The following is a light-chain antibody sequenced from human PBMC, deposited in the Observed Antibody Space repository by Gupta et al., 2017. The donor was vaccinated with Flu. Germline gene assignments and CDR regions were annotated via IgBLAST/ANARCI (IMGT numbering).Light chain of an antibody. CDR3: QQRSAWAIT. J-gene: IGKJ5*01. CDR1: QRVTSY. Sequence: NVLTQSPASLSLSPGERAILSCRASQRVTSYLAWYQQKPGQPPRPLIFDASNRAPGVPARFTGSGSETDFTLTITSLEPQDSAVYYCQQRSAWAITFGPGTRLEI. V-gene: IGKV3-11*01. CDR2: DAS.